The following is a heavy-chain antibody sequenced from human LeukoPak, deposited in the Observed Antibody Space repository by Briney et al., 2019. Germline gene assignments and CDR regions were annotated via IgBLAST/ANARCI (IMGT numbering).Heavy chain of an antibody. D-gene: IGHD1-26*01. V-gene: IGHV4-38-2*01. CDR3: ARLRGSYYYFDS. J-gene: IGHJ4*02. Sequence: AETLSLTCAVSGYSIRSGYYWGWIREPPGKGLEWIGSVFSGNTYYNASLKSRVIISVDTSKNQFSLDLSSVTAAATAVYYCARLRGSYYYFDSWGQGTLVTVSS. CDR1: GYSIRSGYY. CDR2: VFSGNT.